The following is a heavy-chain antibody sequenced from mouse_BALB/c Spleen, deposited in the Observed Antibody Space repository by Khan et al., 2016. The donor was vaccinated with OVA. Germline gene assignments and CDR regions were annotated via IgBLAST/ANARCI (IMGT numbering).Heavy chain of an antibody. Sequence: EVQLQESGPGLVKPSQSLSLTCTVTGYSITSNYAWNWIRQFPGNKLEWMGYISYSGSTNYNPSLKSRISITRDTSKNQFFLQLNSVTTEDTATYNCARWNYYQYAIDYWGQGTSSTVSA. CDR2: ISYSGST. V-gene: IGHV3-2*02. CDR3: ARWNYYQYAIDY. J-gene: IGHJ4*01. CDR1: GYSITSNYA. D-gene: IGHD1-1*01.